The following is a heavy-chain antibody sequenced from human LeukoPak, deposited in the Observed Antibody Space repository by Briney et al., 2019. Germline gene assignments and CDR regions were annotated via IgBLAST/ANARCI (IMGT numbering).Heavy chain of an antibody. CDR2: ISSSGSTI. CDR1: GFTFSSYE. CDR3: ASGSGYCSSTSCVPPFDY. J-gene: IGHJ4*02. D-gene: IGHD2-2*01. V-gene: IGHV3-48*03. Sequence: HPGGSLRLSCAASGFTFSSYEVNWVRQAPGKGLEWVSYISSSGSTIYYADSVKGRFTISRDNAKNSLYLQMNSLRAEDTAVYYCASGSGYCSSTSCVPPFDYWGQGTLVTVSS.